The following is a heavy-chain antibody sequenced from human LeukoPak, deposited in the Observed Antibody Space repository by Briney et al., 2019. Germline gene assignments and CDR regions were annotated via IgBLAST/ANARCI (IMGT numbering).Heavy chain of an antibody. CDR3: AKDRRIQLWLGFDY. Sequence: GGSLGLSCAASGLAVSSNYMSWVRQAPGKGLEWVSAISGSGGSTYYADSVKGRFTISRDNSKNTLYLQMNSLRAEDTAVYYCAKDRRIQLWLGFDYWGQGTLVTVSS. CDR2: ISGSGGST. V-gene: IGHV3-23*01. J-gene: IGHJ4*02. D-gene: IGHD5-18*01. CDR1: GLAVSSNY.